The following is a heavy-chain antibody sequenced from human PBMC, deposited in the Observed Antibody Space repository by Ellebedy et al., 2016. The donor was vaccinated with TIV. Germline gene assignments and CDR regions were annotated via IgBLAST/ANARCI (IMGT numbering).Heavy chain of an antibody. CDR2: VSYTGST. CDR1: GGSISSSDSY. Sequence: SETLSLTCTVSGGSISSSDSYWSWIRQPPGKGLEWIGYVSYTGSTYYTPSLKSRLTISADTSRNQFSLRLTSVTAADTAVYYCARHPVVGARYFDYWGQGTLVTVSS. D-gene: IGHD1-26*01. J-gene: IGHJ4*02. V-gene: IGHV4-30-4*01. CDR3: ARHPVVGARYFDY.